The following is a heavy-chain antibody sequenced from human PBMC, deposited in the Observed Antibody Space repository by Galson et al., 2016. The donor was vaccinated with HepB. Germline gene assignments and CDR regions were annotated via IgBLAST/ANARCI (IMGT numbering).Heavy chain of an antibody. CDR2: ISSSGGDT. CDR3: AKLRRQWLDFDH. Sequence: SLRLSCAASGFTFSIYAMTWVRQAPGKGLEWVSAISSSGGDTLYADSVKGRFTISRDNSKNTLWLQVNSLRVEDTAVYFCAKLRRQWLDFDHWGQGALVTVSS. D-gene: IGHD6-19*01. J-gene: IGHJ4*02. CDR1: GFTFSIYA. V-gene: IGHV3-23*01.